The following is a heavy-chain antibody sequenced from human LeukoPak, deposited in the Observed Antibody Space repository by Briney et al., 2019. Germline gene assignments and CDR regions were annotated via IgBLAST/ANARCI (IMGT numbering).Heavy chain of an antibody. D-gene: IGHD3-10*01. CDR1: GYAFTSYG. Sequence: ASVKVSCKASGYAFTSYGISWVRQAPGQGLEWMGWISAYNGNTNYAQKLQGRVTMTTDTSTSTAYMELRSLRSDDTAVYYCAREGHYYGSGSYPYYYGMDVWGQGTTVTVSS. CDR2: ISAYNGNT. CDR3: AREGHYYGSGSYPYYYGMDV. V-gene: IGHV1-18*01. J-gene: IGHJ6*02.